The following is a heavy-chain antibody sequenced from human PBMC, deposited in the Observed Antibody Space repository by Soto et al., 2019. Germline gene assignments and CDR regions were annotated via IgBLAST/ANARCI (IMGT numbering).Heavy chain of an antibody. J-gene: IGHJ3*02. CDR3: VRDKDYGFDI. V-gene: IGHV3-48*01. D-gene: IGHD4-17*01. Sequence: GGSLRLSCAASGFTFSTYSVNWVRQAPGKGLEWISYISSTSAISYADSVMGRFTISRDDAKNSLYLQMNSLRAEDTAVYYCVRDKDYGFDIWGQGTMVTVSS. CDR1: GFTFSTYS. CDR2: ISSTSAI.